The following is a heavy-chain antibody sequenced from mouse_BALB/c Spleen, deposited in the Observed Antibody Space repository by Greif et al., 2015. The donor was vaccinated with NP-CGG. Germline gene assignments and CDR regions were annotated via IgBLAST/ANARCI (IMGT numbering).Heavy chain of an antibody. Sequence: QVQLQQSGAELVKPGASVKMSCKASGYTFTSYNMHWVKQTPGQGLEWIGAIYPGNGDTSYNQKFKGKATLTADKSSSTAYMQLSSLTSEDSAVYYCARRGYGKAWYFDVWGAGTTVTVSS. CDR1: GYTFTSYN. CDR3: ARRGYGKAWYFDV. V-gene: IGHV1-12*01. J-gene: IGHJ1*01. CDR2: IYPGNGDT. D-gene: IGHD2-10*02.